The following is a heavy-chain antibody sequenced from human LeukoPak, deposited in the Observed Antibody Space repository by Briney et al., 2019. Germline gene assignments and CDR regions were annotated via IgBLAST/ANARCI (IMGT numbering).Heavy chain of an antibody. Sequence: ASVKVSCKASGYTFTGYYMHWVRQAPGQGLEWMGWINPDSGGTNYAQKFQDRVTMTRDTSMSTAYMEVSRLRSDDRAVYYCARVGSNHDYEFDYWGQGTLVTVSS. D-gene: IGHD4-17*01. CDR2: INPDSGGT. CDR3: ARVGSNHDYEFDY. V-gene: IGHV1-2*02. J-gene: IGHJ4*02. CDR1: GYTFTGYY.